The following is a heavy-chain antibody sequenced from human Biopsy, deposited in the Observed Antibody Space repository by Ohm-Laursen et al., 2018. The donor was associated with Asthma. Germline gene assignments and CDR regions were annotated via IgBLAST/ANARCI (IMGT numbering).Heavy chain of an antibody. V-gene: IGHV2-5*02. CDR1: GFPLSTRGVG. CDR2: IFWGDDK. J-gene: IGHJ5*02. Sequence: PTQTLTLTCTFSGFPLSTRGVGVGWIRQRPGNGLEWLTLIFWGDDKRYSPSLKSRLTITKDTSKNQVVLTMTNMNPLDTATYYCAHQYSSLRGWAFDPWGQGTLVTVSA. D-gene: IGHD6-6*01. CDR3: AHQYSSLRGWAFDP.